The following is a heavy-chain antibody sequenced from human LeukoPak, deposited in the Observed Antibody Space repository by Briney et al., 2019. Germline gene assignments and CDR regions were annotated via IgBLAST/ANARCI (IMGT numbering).Heavy chain of an antibody. V-gene: IGHV3-33*01. Sequence: GGSLRLSCAASGFTFSSYGMHWVRQAPGKGLEWVAVIWYDGSNKYYADSVKGRFTISRDNSKNTLYLQMNSLRAEDTAVYYCARGPRRGVRGVMNYWGQGTLVTVSS. J-gene: IGHJ4*02. D-gene: IGHD3-10*01. CDR3: ARGPRRGVRGVMNY. CDR1: GFTFSSYG. CDR2: IWYDGSNK.